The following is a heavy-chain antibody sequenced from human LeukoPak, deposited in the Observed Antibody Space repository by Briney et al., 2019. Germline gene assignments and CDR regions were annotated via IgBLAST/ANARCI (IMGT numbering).Heavy chain of an antibody. CDR3: ARAIVVVPAAIRGNWFDP. D-gene: IGHD2-2*02. V-gene: IGHV1-2*02. Sequence: ASVKVSCKASGYTFTGYYMHWMRQAPGQGLEWMGWINPNSGGTNYAQKFQGRVTMTRDTSISTAYMELSRLRSDDTAVYYCARAIVVVPAAIRGNWFDPWGQGTLVTVSS. CDR1: GYTFTGYY. J-gene: IGHJ5*02. CDR2: INPNSGGT.